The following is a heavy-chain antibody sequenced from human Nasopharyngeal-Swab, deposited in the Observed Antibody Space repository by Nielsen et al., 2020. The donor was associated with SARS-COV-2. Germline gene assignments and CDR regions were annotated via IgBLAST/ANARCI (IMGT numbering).Heavy chain of an antibody. V-gene: IGHV3-73*01. Sequence: AGSLRLSCAASGFIFSDSAIHWVRQAPGQGLEWVGRIRSKGNSYATEYAPSVEGRFTISRDDSKNTAYLQMNSLITEDTAVYYCTRCGGSCYTGKDYWGQGTLVTVSS. D-gene: IGHD2-15*01. J-gene: IGHJ4*02. CDR2: IRSKGNSYAT. CDR3: TRCGGSCYTGKDY. CDR1: GFIFSDSA.